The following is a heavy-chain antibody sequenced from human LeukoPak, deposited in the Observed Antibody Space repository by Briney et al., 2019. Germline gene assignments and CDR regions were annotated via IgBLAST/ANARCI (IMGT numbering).Heavy chain of an antibody. CDR2: IRYEGSKK. V-gene: IGHV3-30*02. Sequence: PGGPLRLSCAASGFTFSSYGMHWVRQAPGKGLEWVAFIRYEGSKKYYADSVKGRFTISRDNSKNTLYLQMNSLRAEDTAVYYCAKDGTGWPHKFIDYWGQGTLVTVSS. CDR1: GFTFSSYG. CDR3: AKDGTGWPHKFIDY. D-gene: IGHD6-19*01. J-gene: IGHJ4*02.